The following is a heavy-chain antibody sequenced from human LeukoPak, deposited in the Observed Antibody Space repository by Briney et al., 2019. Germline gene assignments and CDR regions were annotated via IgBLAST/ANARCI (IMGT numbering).Heavy chain of an antibody. Sequence: SETPSLTCTVSGGSISSGDYYWSWIRQPPGKGLEWIGYIYYSGSTYYNPSLKSRVTISVDTSKNQFSLKLSSVTAADTAVYYCAREDRNTARDYWGQGTLVTVSS. CDR3: AREDRNTARDY. CDR2: IYYSGST. D-gene: IGHD5-18*01. J-gene: IGHJ4*02. CDR1: GGSISSGDYY. V-gene: IGHV4-30-4*01.